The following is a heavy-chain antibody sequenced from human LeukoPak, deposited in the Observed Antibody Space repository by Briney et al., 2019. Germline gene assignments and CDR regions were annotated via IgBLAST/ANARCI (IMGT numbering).Heavy chain of an antibody. V-gene: IGHV4-38-2*02. CDR3: ARVGQPGDNWFDP. D-gene: IGHD3-10*01. CDR1: GYSISSDYY. CDR2: IYHSGST. J-gene: IGHJ5*02. Sequence: SETLSLTCTVSGYSISSDYYWGWIRQPPGKGLEWIGSIYHSGSTYYNPSLKSRVTISVDTSKNQFSLKLSSVTAADTAVYYCARVGQPGDNWFDPWGQGTLVTVSS.